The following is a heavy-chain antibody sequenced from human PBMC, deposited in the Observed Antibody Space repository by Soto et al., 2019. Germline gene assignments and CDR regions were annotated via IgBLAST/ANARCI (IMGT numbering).Heavy chain of an antibody. CDR1: GFTFSSYS. D-gene: IGHD3-3*01. V-gene: IGHV3-48*01. Sequence: GGSLRLSCAASGFTFSSYSMNWVRQAPGKGLEWVSYISSSSSTIYYADSVKGRFTISRDNAKNSLYLQMNSLRAEDTAVYYCARMYDFWSGSFLPFDYWGQGTLVTISS. CDR3: ARMYDFWSGSFLPFDY. J-gene: IGHJ4*02. CDR2: ISSSSSTI.